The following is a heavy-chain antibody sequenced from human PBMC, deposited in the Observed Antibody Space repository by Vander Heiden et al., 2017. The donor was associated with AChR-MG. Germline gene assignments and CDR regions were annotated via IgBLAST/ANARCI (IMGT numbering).Heavy chain of an antibody. CDR3: AKRGSSSSHYYYYMDV. J-gene: IGHJ6*03. CDR2: ISGSGGST. Sequence: EVQLLESGGGLVQPGGSLRLSCAASGFTFSSYAMSWVRQAPGKGLEWVSAISGSGGSTYYADSVKGRFTISRDNSKNTLYLQMNSLRAEDTAVYYCAKRGSSSSHYYYYMDVWGKGTTVTVSS. CDR1: GFTFSSYA. D-gene: IGHD6-6*01. V-gene: IGHV3-23*01.